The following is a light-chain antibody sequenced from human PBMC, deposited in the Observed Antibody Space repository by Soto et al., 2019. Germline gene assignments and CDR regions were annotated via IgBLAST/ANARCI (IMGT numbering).Light chain of an antibody. CDR1: QDISTY. CDR3: QQVDSYPRT. J-gene: IGKJ3*01. Sequence: IQLTQSPSSLSASVGDRVTITCRVSQDISTYLAWYHQKPGKAPKLLIYSASTLQSGVPSRFSGRGSGTDFTLTISSLQPEDFGTYYCQQVDSYPRTFGPGTTVDI. V-gene: IGKV1-9*01. CDR2: SAS.